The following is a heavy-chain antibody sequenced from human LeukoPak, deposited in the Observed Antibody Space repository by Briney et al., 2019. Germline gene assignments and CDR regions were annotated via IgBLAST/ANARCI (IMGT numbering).Heavy chain of an antibody. J-gene: IGHJ4*02. D-gene: IGHD5-12*01. V-gene: IGHV3-7*03. Sequence: GGSLRLSCADSEFTFSANWASWVRQAPGKGLEWVANIDQDGSEKNYVDSVKGRFTISRDNAKNSLYLQMNSLRAEDTAVYYCARKGYGDYWGQGTLVTVSS. CDR2: IDQDGSEK. CDR3: ARKGYGDY. CDR1: EFTFSANW.